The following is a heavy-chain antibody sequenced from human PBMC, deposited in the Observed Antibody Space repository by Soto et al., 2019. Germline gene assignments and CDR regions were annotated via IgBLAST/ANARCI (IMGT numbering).Heavy chain of an antibody. V-gene: IGHV4-61*01. CDR3: VRQYSSYCTGGLCYHAFDF. CDR2: IYYSGYT. J-gene: IGHJ3*01. Sequence: SETLSLTCTVSGDSVSSGSSYWGWIRQPPGKGLEWIGYIYYSGYTNYNPSLKSRVTISLDTSKNQFSLRLRSVTAADTAVFYCVRQYSSYCTGGLCYHAFDFWGQGTLVTVSS. CDR1: GDSVSSGSSY. D-gene: IGHD2-8*02.